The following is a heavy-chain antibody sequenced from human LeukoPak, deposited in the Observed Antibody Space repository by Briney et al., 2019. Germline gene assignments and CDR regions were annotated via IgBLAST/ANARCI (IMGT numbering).Heavy chain of an antibody. CDR3: ARVSSSSWWALDY. V-gene: IGHV3-23*01. Sequence: GGSLRLSCAASGFSFSAYPMGWVRQAPGKGLQWLSGISASGDVTFHADRVKGRFAISRDNSKNTLYLQMNCLRAEDTAVYYCARVSSSSWWALDYWGQGTLVTVSS. CDR2: ISASGDVT. J-gene: IGHJ4*02. D-gene: IGHD6-13*01. CDR1: GFSFSAYP.